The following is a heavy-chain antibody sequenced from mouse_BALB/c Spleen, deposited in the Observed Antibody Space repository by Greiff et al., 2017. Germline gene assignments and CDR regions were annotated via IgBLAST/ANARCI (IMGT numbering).Heavy chain of an antibody. J-gene: IGHJ4*01. CDR2: IWAGGST. V-gene: IGHV2-9*02. D-gene: IGHD2-1*01. CDR1: GFSLTSYG. CDR3: ARTHYGNYENAMDY. Sequence: QVQLQQSGPGLVAPSQSLSITCTVSGFSLTSYGVHWVRQPPGKGLEWLGVIWAGGSTNYNSALMSRLSISKDNSKSQVFLKMNSLQTDDTAMYYCARTHYGNYENAMDYWGQGTSVTDSS.